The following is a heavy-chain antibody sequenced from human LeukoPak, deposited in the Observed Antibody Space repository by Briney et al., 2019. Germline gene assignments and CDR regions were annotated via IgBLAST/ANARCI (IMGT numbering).Heavy chain of an antibody. V-gene: IGHV3-23*01. Sequence: PGGSLRLSCAASGFTFSSYAMSWVRQAPGKGLEWVSAISGSGGSTYYADSVKGRFTISRDNSKNTLYLQMNSLRAEDTAVYYCAKDKRGGYSGYGPVHYYGMDVWGQGTTVTVSS. CDR3: AKDKRGGYSGYGPVHYYGMDV. D-gene: IGHD5-12*01. CDR1: GFTFSSYA. J-gene: IGHJ6*02. CDR2: ISGSGGST.